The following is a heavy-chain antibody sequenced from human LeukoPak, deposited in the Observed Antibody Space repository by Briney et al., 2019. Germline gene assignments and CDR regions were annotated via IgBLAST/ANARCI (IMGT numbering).Heavy chain of an antibody. V-gene: IGHV3-23*01. J-gene: IGHJ2*01. Sequence: GSLRLSCAASGVTFSTYVLNWVRQAPGKGLEWVSGISSAGSTYYVDSVKGRVTISSDTSKSTLYLQMNSLRAEDTAVYYCATSRRTYWYFDLWGRGTLVTVS. CDR1: GVTFSTYV. CDR2: ISSAGST. CDR3: ATSRRTYWYFDL.